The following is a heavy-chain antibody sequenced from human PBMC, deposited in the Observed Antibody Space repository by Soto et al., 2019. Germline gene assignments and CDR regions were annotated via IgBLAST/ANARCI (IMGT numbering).Heavy chain of an antibody. CDR1: GYTFTGYD. CDR3: ARDQQSNYYGSGSPYYDY. D-gene: IGHD3-10*01. V-gene: IGHV1-2*04. Sequence: QVQLVQSGAEVKKPGASVKVSCKASGYTFTGYDMHWVRQAPGQGLEWMGWINPNSGGTNYAQKFQGWVTMTRDTSISTAYVELSRLRSDDTAVYYCARDQQSNYYGSGSPYYDYWGQGTLVTVSS. CDR2: INPNSGGT. J-gene: IGHJ4*02.